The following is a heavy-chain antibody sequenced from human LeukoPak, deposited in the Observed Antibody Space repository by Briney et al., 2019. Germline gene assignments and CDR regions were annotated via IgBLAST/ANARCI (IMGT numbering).Heavy chain of an antibody. Sequence: GASVTVSYKVSGYTLTELSMHWVRQARGKGGEGMGRFDPEDGEKIYAQKFQDRVTMTEDTSTDTAYMELSSLRSEDTAVYYCATAHSSGWSNWFDPWRQGTLVTVSS. J-gene: IGHJ5*02. CDR2: FDPEDGEK. CDR3: ATAHSSGWSNWFDP. V-gene: IGHV1-24*01. D-gene: IGHD6-19*01. CDR1: GYTLTELS.